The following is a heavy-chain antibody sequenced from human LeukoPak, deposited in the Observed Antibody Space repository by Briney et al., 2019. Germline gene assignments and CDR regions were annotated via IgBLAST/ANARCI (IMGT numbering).Heavy chain of an antibody. Sequence: QPGGSLRLSCAASGFTFSSYAMNWVRQAPGKGLEWVSFISNTGGTTYYADSVKGRFTVSRDNSKNTLYLQMNSLRAEDTAVYYCAKTGSISIGYHWTYYFDYWGQGTLVTVSS. CDR3: AKTGSISIGYHWTYYFDY. J-gene: IGHJ4*02. CDR1: GFTFSSYA. CDR2: ISNTGGTT. V-gene: IGHV3-23*01. D-gene: IGHD3-22*01.